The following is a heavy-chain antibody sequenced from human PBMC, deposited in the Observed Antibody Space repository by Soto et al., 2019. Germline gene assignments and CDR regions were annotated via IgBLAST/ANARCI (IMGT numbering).Heavy chain of an antibody. Sequence: PSETLSLTCTVSGGDISTYYWSWIRQPPGKGLEWIGYIYYTGSTKYNPSLKSRVTISVDTSKNQLSLKLSSVTAADTAVYYCARHPGYYDILTGYTTYYFDYWGQGILSPSPQ. V-gene: IGHV4-59*08. CDR3: ARHPGYYDILTGYTTYYFDY. D-gene: IGHD3-9*01. CDR1: GGDISTYY. CDR2: IYYTGST. J-gene: IGHJ4*02.